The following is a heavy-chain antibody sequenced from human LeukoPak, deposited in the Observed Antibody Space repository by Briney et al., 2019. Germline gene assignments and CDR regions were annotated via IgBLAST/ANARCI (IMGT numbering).Heavy chain of an antibody. CDR2: IYPGDSDT. CDR1: GYPFSNHW. J-gene: IGHJ4*02. Sequence: GESLKISCKCSGYPFSNHWIGWVRQMPGRGLEWMGIIYPGDSDTRYSPSFQGQVTIAADKSITTAYIQWSSLKASDTAMYFCAKSGGSRPLYFDYWGQGALVTVSS. D-gene: IGHD2-15*01. CDR3: AKSGGSRPLYFDY. V-gene: IGHV5-51*01.